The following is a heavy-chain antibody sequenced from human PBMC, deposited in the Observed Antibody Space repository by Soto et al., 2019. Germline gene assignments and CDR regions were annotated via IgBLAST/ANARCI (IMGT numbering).Heavy chain of an antibody. V-gene: IGHV1-69*02. D-gene: IGHD3-10*01. CDR2: FNPILSMS. Sequence: VHLVQSGAEVKKPGSSVKVSCKASGDTFNFYSINWVRQAPGLGLEWVGRFNPILSMSNSAQKFQGRVTLTADKSASTAYMVLSSLRSDDTAMYYCATSYGSGSRAFDYWGQGALVTVSS. CDR3: ATSYGSGSRAFDY. J-gene: IGHJ4*02. CDR1: GDTFNFYS.